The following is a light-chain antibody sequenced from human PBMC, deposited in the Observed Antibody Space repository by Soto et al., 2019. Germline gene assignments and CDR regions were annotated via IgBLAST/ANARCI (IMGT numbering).Light chain of an antibody. Sequence: DLQMTQSPSTLSASVGDRVTITCRASQSINNLLAWYQQKPGKAPKLLIYKASNLESGVPSRFSGNGSGTEFTLTISSLQPDDFATYYCQQYTSYSPFGGGTKVEIK. CDR2: KAS. CDR3: QQYTSYSP. V-gene: IGKV1-5*03. J-gene: IGKJ4*02. CDR1: QSINNL.